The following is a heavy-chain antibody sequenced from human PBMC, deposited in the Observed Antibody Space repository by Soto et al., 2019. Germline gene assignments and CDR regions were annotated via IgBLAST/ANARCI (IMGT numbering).Heavy chain of an antibody. CDR1: GGSFSGYF. CDR2: ISHSGTT. J-gene: IGHJ4*02. D-gene: IGHD3-22*01. V-gene: IGHV4-34*01. CDR3: ARQGWNSAYYGDDH. Sequence: SENLSLSCAVYGGSFSGYFWNWIRQPPGKGLEWIGEISHSGTTNYNPSLKSRVTIPADTSKNQFSLEVTSVTAADTAVYFCARQGWNSAYYGDDHWGQGTLVTVSS.